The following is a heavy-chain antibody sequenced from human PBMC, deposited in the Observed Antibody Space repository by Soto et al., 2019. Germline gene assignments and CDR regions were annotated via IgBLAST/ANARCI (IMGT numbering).Heavy chain of an antibody. CDR2: INQSGST. CDR1: GGAFSGYH. V-gene: IGHV4-34*01. Sequence: ETLSLTCGVYGGAFSGYHWSWIRQAPGKGLEWIGEINQSGSTNYSPSLKSRVTMSVDTSKKQFSLKLNSVTAADTALYYCATRDSYYGMDFWGQGTQVTFSS. CDR3: ATRDSYYGMDF. J-gene: IGHJ6*02.